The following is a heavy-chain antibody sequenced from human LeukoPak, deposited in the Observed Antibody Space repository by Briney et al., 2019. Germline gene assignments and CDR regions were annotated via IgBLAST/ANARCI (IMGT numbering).Heavy chain of an antibody. CDR3: ARDIYGGHDY. CDR2: INQDGSEK. CDR1: GFTFSNYW. Sequence: GGTLRLSCAASGFTFSNYWMSWVRQASGKGLEWGANINQDGSEKSYVESVEGRFTISRDNAKKSLYLHVNSLRAEDTAVYYCARDIYGGHDYWGQGTLLTVSS. D-gene: IGHD2-21*01. J-gene: IGHJ4*02. V-gene: IGHV3-7*04.